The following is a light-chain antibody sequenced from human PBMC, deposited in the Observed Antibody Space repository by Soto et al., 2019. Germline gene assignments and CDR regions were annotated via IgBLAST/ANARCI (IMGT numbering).Light chain of an antibody. CDR1: LRVLYSPNNNNY. Sequence: IVLSQYPASPVATLPVCVSIDGNSTLRVLYSPNNNNYLAWYQQKPGQPPKLLIYGASSRESGIPDRFSGSGSGTDFTLTISSLQAEDFAVYYCQQHYTSPFTFGGGTKVDIK. CDR3: QQHYTSPFT. V-gene: IGKV4-1*01. CDR2: GAS. J-gene: IGKJ4*02.